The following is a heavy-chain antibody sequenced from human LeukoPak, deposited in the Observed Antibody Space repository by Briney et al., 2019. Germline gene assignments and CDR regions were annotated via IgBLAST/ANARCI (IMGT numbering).Heavy chain of an antibody. CDR1: GGSISSYY. J-gene: IGHJ6*02. CDR2: IYYSGST. D-gene: IGHD4-23*01. CDR3: ARQGATVVTPSLRYYSMDV. V-gene: IGHV4-59*08. Sequence: SETLSLTCTASGGSISSYYWSWIRQPPGKGLEWIGYIYYSGSTNYNPSLKSRVTISVDTSKNQFSLKLSSVTAADTAVYYCARQGATVVTPSLRYYSMDVWGQGTTVTVSS.